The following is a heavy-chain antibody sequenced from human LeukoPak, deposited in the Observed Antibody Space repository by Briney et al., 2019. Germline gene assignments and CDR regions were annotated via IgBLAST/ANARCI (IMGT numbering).Heavy chain of an antibody. J-gene: IGHJ6*03. CDR2: IYPGDSDT. CDR3: ARHSYDSSDFHYMDV. CDR1: GYSFTSYW. D-gene: IGHD3-22*01. Sequence: GESLKISCKGSGYSFTSYWIGWVRQMPGKGVEWMGIIYPGDSDTRYSPSFQGQVTISADKSISTAYLQWSTLRASDTAIYYCARHSYDSSDFHYMDVWGKGTTVTISS. V-gene: IGHV5-51*01.